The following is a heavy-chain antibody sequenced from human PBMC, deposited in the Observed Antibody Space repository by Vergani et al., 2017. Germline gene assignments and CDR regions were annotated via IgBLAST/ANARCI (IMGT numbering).Heavy chain of an antibody. Sequence: QITLKESGPTLVKPTQTLTLTCTSSGFSLCTNGVGVGWSRPPPGKPLEWLALIYWDDDKRYSPSLKSRLTITNDTSKNQVVRTMTNMDPVDTATYYCATFWSCYYTYWGQGTLVTVSS. CDR3: ATFWSCYYTY. CDR2: IYWDDDK. CDR1: GFSLCTNGVG. V-gene: IGHV2-5*02. J-gene: IGHJ4*02. D-gene: IGHD3-3*01.